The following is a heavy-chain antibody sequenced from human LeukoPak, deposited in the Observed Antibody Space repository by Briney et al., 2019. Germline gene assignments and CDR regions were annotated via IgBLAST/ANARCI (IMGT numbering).Heavy chain of an antibody. CDR3: ARVRVGAHWFDP. D-gene: IGHD1-26*01. CDR1: GGSTSSGDYY. V-gene: IGHV4-30-4*08. J-gene: IGHJ5*02. CDR2: IYYSGST. Sequence: SETLSLTCTVSGGSTSSGDYYWSWIRQPPGKGLEWIGYIYYSGSTYYNPSLKSRVTISVDTSKDQFSLKLSSVTAADTAVYYCARVRVGAHWFDPWGQGTLVTVSS.